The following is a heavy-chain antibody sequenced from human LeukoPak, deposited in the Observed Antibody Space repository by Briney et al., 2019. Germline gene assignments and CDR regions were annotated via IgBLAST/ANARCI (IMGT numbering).Heavy chain of an antibody. V-gene: IGHV3-49*04. CDR2: IASETYGGTA. Sequence: GRSLRLSCTASGFTFGDYAMTWVRQAPGKGLEWVGFIASETYGGTAEYAASVKGRFIIPRDDSKSIAYLQMNSLKTEDTAVYYCTRDQTPYYWGQGTLVTVSS. CDR1: GFTFGDYA. CDR3: TRDQTPYY. J-gene: IGHJ4*02.